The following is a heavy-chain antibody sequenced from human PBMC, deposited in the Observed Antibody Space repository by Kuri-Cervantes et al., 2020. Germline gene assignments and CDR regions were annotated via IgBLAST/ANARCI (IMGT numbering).Heavy chain of an antibody. Sequence: GESLKISCTASGFTFSGYWMSWVRQGPGKGLEWVAVISYDGSNKYNEDSVKGRFTIPRDNSKNTLYMQMNSLGAEGTAVYYCAKGGGSYLDPIDYWGQGTLVTVSS. CDR1: GFTFSGYW. D-gene: IGHD1-26*01. CDR3: AKGGGSYLDPIDY. CDR2: ISYDGSNK. J-gene: IGHJ4*02. V-gene: IGHV3-30*18.